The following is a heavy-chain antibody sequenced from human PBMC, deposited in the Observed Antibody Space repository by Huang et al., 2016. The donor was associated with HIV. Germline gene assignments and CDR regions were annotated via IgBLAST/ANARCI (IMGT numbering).Heavy chain of an antibody. D-gene: IGHD4-17*01. CDR2: ISNDGSRK. CDR3: AKPSGDYEFFDF. V-gene: IGHV3-30*18. Sequence: QVHLEESGGGVVQPGRPLRLSCTASGFRFSTFGIDWVRQAPGNGLEWVASISNDGSRKYYVDSVKGRLTISRDNSKKIVYLQMNSLRPEDTAVYYCAKPSGDYEFFDFWGQGTVVTVSS. CDR1: GFRFSTFG. J-gene: IGHJ4*02.